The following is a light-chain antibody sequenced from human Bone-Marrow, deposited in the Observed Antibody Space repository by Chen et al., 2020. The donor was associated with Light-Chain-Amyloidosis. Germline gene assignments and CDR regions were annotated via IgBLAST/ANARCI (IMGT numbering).Light chain of an antibody. Sequence: SYVLTQAPSVSVAPGQTARITCGGDDIETESVHWYQQKPGQAPVLVVEDDSDRPSGIPERFSGSNSGNTATLTISRVEAGDEADYYCQVWYSLSDQVVFGGGTKLTVL. CDR2: DDS. CDR1: DIETES. CDR3: QVWYSLSDQVV. V-gene: IGLV3-21*02. J-gene: IGLJ2*01.